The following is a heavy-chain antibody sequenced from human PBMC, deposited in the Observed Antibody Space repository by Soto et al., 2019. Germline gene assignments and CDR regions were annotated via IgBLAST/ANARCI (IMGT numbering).Heavy chain of an antibody. V-gene: IGHV3-48*02. J-gene: IGHJ6*02. CDR2: ISSSSSTI. CDR1: GFTFSSYS. D-gene: IGHD4-4*01. Sequence: EVQLVESGGGLVQPGGSLRLSCAASGFTFSSYSMNWVRQAPGKGLEWVSYISSSSSTIYYADSVKGRFTISRDNAKNSLYLQMNSLRDEDTAVYYCAREWDYDYRYYYYGMDVWGQGTTVTVSS. CDR3: AREWDYDYRYYYYGMDV.